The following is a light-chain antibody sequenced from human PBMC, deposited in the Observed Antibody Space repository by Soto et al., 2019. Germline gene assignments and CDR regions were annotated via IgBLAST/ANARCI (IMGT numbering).Light chain of an antibody. CDR3: QQYDNFPFT. CDR1: QDIKSN. J-gene: IGKJ3*01. CDR2: DAS. V-gene: IGKV1-33*01. Sequence: DIQMTQSPSSLSASVGDRVTITCQASQDIKSNLNWFQQKSGKAPRLLVYDASNLEPGVSSRFSASGSGTDFTFTIRSLQPEDTATYFCQQYDNFPFTFGPGTNVEI.